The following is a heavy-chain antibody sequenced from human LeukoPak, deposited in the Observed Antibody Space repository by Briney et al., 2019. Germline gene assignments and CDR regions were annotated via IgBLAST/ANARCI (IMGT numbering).Heavy chain of an antibody. CDR3: ATGSLPGGFDH. Sequence: GGSLRLSCAASGLTFTNFQMNWVRQAPGKTLEWVSSIDSSGSTIYYGDSVKGRFTISRDNSKNSLDLQMDSLRAEDTAVYYCATGSLPGGFDHWGQGTLVTVSS. J-gene: IGHJ4*02. V-gene: IGHV3-48*03. CDR2: IDSSGSTI. D-gene: IGHD1-14*01. CDR1: GLTFTNFQ.